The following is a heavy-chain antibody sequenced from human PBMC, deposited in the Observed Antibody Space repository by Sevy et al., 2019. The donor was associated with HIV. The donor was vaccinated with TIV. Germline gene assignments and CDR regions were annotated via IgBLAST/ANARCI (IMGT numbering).Heavy chain of an antibody. CDR1: GLTFNDYY. J-gene: IGHJ6*02. D-gene: IGHD2-2*01. CDR2: ISNSGNTV. Sequence: GGSLRLSCSASGLTFNDYYMTWIRQAPGKGMECISYISNSGNTVYYEDSVKGRFTVARDNVKKELYLQLNGLRDVDTAVYYCAGDNCCISGNGCYGYGLDVWGQGTTVTVSS. CDR3: AGDNCCISGNGCYGYGLDV. V-gene: IGHV3-11*01.